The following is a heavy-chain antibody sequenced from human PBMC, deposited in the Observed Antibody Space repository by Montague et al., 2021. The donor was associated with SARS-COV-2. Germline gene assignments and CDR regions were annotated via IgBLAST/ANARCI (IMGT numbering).Heavy chain of an antibody. Sequence: PALVKPTQTLTLTCTFSGFSLTSSGVAVGWIRQPPGKALEWLALIYWDDTKHYNPSLKTRLTATQDTSKNQVVLTLTNVDPVDTATYYCARDWGCTHFDYWGQGTLVTVSS. V-gene: IGHV2-5*02. J-gene: IGHJ4*02. CDR1: GFSLTSSGVA. D-gene: IGHD7-27*01. CDR2: IYWDDTK. CDR3: ARDWGCTHFDY.